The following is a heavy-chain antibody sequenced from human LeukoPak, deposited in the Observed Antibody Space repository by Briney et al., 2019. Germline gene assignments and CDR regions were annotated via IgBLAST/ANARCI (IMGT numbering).Heavy chain of an antibody. Sequence: PGGSLTLSCAASGFTFRDYWMSWIRQAPGKGLEWVSYISSRGDYTNYADSVRGGFTISRDNAKNSLYLQMNSLRAEDTAVYYCARCQYNGSPDCWGEATLVTVSS. CDR2: ISSRGDYT. J-gene: IGHJ4*02. V-gene: IGHV3-11*03. CDR3: ARCQYNGSPDC. D-gene: IGHD6-13*01. CDR1: GFTFRDYW.